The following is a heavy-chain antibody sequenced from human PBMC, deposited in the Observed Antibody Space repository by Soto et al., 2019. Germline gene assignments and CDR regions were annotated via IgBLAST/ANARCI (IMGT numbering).Heavy chain of an antibody. Sequence: GVPAKPTSKALGFTYTSRSLNSAHHATEKGLEWMGMMNPNSGSTSYAQKFQGRVTMTRDTSTSTVYMELSSLRSEDTAVYYCASLRVVRGVDDAFDIWGQGTMVTVSS. CDR1: GFTYTSRS. CDR2: MNPNSGST. D-gene: IGHD3-10*01. CDR3: ASLRVVRGVDDAFDI. J-gene: IGHJ3*02. V-gene: IGHV1-8*01.